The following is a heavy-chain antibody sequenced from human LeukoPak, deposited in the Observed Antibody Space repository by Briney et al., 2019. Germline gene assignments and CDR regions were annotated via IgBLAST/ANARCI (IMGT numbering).Heavy chain of an antibody. J-gene: IGHJ6*02. CDR2: ILYDGSIE. Sequence: GTSLRLSCTASGFIFSYHAMHWVRQTPGKDLEWVATILYDGSIEYYADSVNGRFIISRDNSRNTLYLQMNSLTVEDTAVFYCARPTSMIRMYGMDVWGQGTTVIVSS. V-gene: IGHV3-30-3*01. CDR3: ARPTSMIRMYGMDV. D-gene: IGHD3-22*01. CDR1: GFIFSYHA.